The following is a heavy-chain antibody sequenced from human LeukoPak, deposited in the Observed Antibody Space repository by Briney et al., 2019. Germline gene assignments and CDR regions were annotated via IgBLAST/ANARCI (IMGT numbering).Heavy chain of an antibody. J-gene: IGHJ4*02. CDR1: GFTFSNAW. Sequence: GGSLRLSCAASGFTFSNAWMSWVRQAPGKGLEWVSSISSSSSYIYYADSVKGRFTISRDNAKNSLYLQMNSLRAEDTAVYYCASRRAYYYGSGSYYFDYWGQGTLVTVSS. D-gene: IGHD3-10*01. V-gene: IGHV3-21*01. CDR2: ISSSSSYI. CDR3: ASRRAYYYGSGSYYFDY.